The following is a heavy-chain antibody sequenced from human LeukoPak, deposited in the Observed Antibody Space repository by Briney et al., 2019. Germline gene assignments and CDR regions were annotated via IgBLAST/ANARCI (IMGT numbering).Heavy chain of an antibody. D-gene: IGHD5-18*01. CDR2: VSYSGST. CDR1: GGSISNYY. CDR3: ARKAYSYGYALDS. J-gene: IGHJ4*02. Sequence: PSETLSLTCTVSGGSISNYYWNWIRQPPGKGLEWIGYVSYSGSTYYNPSLKSRVTISVDTSKNQFSPKLSSVTAADTAVYYCARKAYSYGYALDSWGQGTLVTVSS. V-gene: IGHV4-59*08.